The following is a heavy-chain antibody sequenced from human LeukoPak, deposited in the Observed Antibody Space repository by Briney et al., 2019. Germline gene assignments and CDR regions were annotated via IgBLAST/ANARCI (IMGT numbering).Heavy chain of an antibody. CDR1: GGSISSSSYY. J-gene: IGHJ4*02. Sequence: SETLSLTCTVSGGSISSSSYYWGWIRQPPGKGLEWIGSIYYSGSTNCNPSFKSRVTISIDTSKNQFSLKLSSVTAADTAVYYCARSDGYNYQYFDYWGQGALVSVFS. D-gene: IGHD5-24*01. V-gene: IGHV4-39*07. CDR2: IYYSGST. CDR3: ARSDGYNYQYFDY.